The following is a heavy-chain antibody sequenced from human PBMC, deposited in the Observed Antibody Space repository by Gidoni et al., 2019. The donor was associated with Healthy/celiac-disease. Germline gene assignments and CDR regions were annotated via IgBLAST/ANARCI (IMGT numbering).Heavy chain of an antibody. J-gene: IGHJ6*03. Sequence: EVQLVESGGGLVQPGRSLRLSCPASGFTFGDYAMRWLRQAQGKGRAWVGFIRSKAYGGTTEYAASVKGRFTISRDESKSIAYLQMNSLKTEDTAVYYCTRERCSSTSCYLYYYYMDVWGKGTTVTVSS. D-gene: IGHD2-2*01. V-gene: IGHV3-49*03. CDR3: TRERCSSTSCYLYYYYMDV. CDR2: IRSKAYGGTT. CDR1: GFTFGDYA.